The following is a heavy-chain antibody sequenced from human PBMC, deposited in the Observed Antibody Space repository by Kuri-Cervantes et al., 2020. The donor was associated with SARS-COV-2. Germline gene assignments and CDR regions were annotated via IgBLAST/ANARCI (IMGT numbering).Heavy chain of an antibody. CDR1: GFSLSTSGVG. J-gene: IGHJ4*02. D-gene: IGHD6-13*01. CDR2: IYWNDDK. CDR3: ARDIAAAGTGYFDY. Sequence: SGPTLVKPIQTLTLTCTFSGFSLSTSGVGVGWIRQPPGKALEWLALIYWNDDKRYSPSLKSRLTITKDTSKNQVVLTMTNMDPVDTATYYCARDIAAAGTGYFDYWGQGTLVTVSS. V-gene: IGHV2-5*01.